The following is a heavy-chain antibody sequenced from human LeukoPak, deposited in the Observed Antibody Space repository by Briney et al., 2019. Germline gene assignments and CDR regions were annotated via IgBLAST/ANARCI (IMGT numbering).Heavy chain of an antibody. Sequence: TGGSLRLSCAASGFTFSSYEMNWVRQAPGKGLEWISYISSGGSTIYYADSVKGRFTISRDNAKNSLYLQMNSLRAEDTAVYYCARDYGDYIWFDPWGQGTLVTVSS. CDR2: ISSGGSTI. D-gene: IGHD4-17*01. CDR1: GFTFSSYE. J-gene: IGHJ5*02. CDR3: ARDYGDYIWFDP. V-gene: IGHV3-48*03.